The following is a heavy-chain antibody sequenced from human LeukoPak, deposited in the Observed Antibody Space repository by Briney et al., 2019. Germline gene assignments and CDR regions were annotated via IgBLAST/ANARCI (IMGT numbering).Heavy chain of an antibody. CDR2: IYYSGST. J-gene: IGHJ6*02. V-gene: IGHV4-39*02. CDR1: GGSISSSSYY. Sequence: SETLSLTCTVSGGSISSSSYYWGWIRQPPGKGLEWIGSIYYSGSTYYNPSLKSRVTISVDTSKNQFSLKLSSVTAADTAVYYCARDLEDTARGMDVWGQGTTVTVSS. CDR3: ARDLEDTARGMDV. D-gene: IGHD5-18*01.